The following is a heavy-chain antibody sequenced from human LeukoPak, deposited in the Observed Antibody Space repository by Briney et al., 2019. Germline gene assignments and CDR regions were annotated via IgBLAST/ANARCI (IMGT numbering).Heavy chain of an antibody. CDR1: GGSFSGYK. CDR3: ARGWGVGYYYMDV. V-gene: IGHV4-34*01. D-gene: IGHD7-27*01. Sequence: PSETLSLTCDVYGGSFSGYKWNWIRQPPGKGLEWIGEINHSGSTNYNPSLKSRVTISVDTSKNQFSLKLSSVTAADTAVYYCARGWGVGYYYMDVWGKGTTVTVSS. J-gene: IGHJ6*03. CDR2: INHSGST.